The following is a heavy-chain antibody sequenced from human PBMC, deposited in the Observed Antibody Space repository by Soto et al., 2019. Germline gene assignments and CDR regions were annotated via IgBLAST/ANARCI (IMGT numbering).Heavy chain of an antibody. Sequence: TLSLTCTVSGGSISNYYWSWIRQPPGKGLEWIGYIYYSGSTNYNPSLKSRVTISVDTSKNQFSLKLSSVTAADTAVYYCARRWGGTFDIWGQGTTVTVSS. J-gene: IGHJ3*02. D-gene: IGHD3-10*01. V-gene: IGHV4-59*08. CDR3: ARRWGGTFDI. CDR2: IYYSGST. CDR1: GGSISNYY.